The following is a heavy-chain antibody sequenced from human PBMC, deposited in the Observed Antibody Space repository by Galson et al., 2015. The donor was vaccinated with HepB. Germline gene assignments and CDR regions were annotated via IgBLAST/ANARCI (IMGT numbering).Heavy chain of an antibody. CDR3: ARDSNKHDNTGRYGMDV. CDR2: ISGATSYT. J-gene: IGHJ6*02. D-gene: IGHD3-22*01. V-gene: IGHV3-11*06. CDR1: GFTFSDYF. Sequence: SLRLSCAASGFTFSDYFMTWIRQAPGKGLEWISYISGATSYTSYADSVKGRFTISRDNARNSLYLDMNSLRDEDTAVYYCARDSNKHDNTGRYGMDVWGQGTTVTVSS.